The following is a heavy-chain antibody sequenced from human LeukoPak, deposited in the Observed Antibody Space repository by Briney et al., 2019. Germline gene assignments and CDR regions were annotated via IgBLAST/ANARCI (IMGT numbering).Heavy chain of an antibody. D-gene: IGHD6-13*01. CDR3: ARDGGAYSRVEDFDY. CDR1: GFTVSSNY. Sequence: GGSLRLSCAASGFTVSSNYINWVRQAPGKGLEWVSLIYSGGTTYYADSVKGRFTISRDNSKNTVHLQMNNLRSDDTAVYYCARDGGAYSRVEDFDYWGQGTLVTVSS. V-gene: IGHV3-53*05. CDR2: IYSGGTT. J-gene: IGHJ4*02.